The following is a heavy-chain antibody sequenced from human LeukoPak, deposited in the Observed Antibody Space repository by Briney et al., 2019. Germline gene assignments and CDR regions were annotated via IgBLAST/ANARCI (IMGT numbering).Heavy chain of an antibody. CDR2: IYYSGST. D-gene: IGHD2-2*03. CDR3: ARARVDIVVVRGRPQKSFDI. CDR1: GGSISSGGYN. V-gene: IGHV4-31*03. Sequence: TLCLTCTVSGGSISSGGYNWSWNRQNPGKGLEWTGNIYYSGSTYYNSSLKRRVTISVDTSKNQFSLKLSSVTAADTAVYYCARARVDIVVVRGRPQKSFDIWGQGTMVTVSS. J-gene: IGHJ3*02.